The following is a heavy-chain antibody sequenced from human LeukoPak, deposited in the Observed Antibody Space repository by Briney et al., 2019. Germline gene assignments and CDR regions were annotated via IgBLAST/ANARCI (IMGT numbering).Heavy chain of an antibody. D-gene: IGHD2-8*01. V-gene: IGHV3-33*01. Sequence: GRSLRLSCAASGFTFSSYGMHWVRQAPGKGLEWVAVIWYDGSNKYYADSVKGRFTISRDNSKNTLYLQMNSLRAEDTAEYYCARDKWRLDYWGQGTLVTVSS. J-gene: IGHJ4*02. CDR1: GFTFSSYG. CDR3: ARDKWRLDY. CDR2: IWYDGSNK.